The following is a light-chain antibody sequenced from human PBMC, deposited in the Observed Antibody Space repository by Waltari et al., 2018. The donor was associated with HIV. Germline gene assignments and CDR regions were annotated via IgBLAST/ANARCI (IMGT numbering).Light chain of an antibody. CDR2: RAS. Sequence: IVMTQSTANLSVSPGERVTLSSRASQLISSNLVWYQQKPGQAPRPLIYRASSRATGIPARFSGSGSGTEFTLTISSLQSEDFALYYCQQYNNFPLTFGGGTKVEIK. V-gene: IGKV3-15*01. CDR3: QQYNNFPLT. J-gene: IGKJ4*01. CDR1: QLISSN.